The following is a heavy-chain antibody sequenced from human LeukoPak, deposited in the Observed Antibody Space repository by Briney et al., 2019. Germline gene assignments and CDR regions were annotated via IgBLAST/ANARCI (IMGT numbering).Heavy chain of an antibody. CDR1: GFTFSSYS. V-gene: IGHV3-21*01. D-gene: IGHD6-13*01. CDR3: ARDLDVGAAAVFDY. J-gene: IGHJ4*02. CDR2: ISSSSSYI. Sequence: GGSLRLSCAASGFTFSSYSMNWVRQAPGKGLEWVSSISSSSSYIYYADSVKGRFTISRDNAKNSLYLQMNSLRAEDTAVYYCARDLDVGAAAVFDYWGQGTLVTVSS.